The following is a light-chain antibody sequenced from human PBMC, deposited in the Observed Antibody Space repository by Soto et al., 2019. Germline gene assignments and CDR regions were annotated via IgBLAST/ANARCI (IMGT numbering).Light chain of an antibody. V-gene: IGLV2-14*01. Sequence: QSALTQPASVSGSPGQSSTISCTGTSSDVGGYNYVSWYQQHPGKAPKLMIYDVSNRHSGVSNRGSGSKSGNTASLTISRLQAEDEADYYCSSYTRSSTVVFGGGTKLTVL. CDR1: SSDVGGYNY. CDR2: DVS. CDR3: SSYTRSSTVV. J-gene: IGLJ2*01.